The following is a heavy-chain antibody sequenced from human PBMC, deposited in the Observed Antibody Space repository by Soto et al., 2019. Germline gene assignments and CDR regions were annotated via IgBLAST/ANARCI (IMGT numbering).Heavy chain of an antibody. D-gene: IGHD4-17*01. CDR2: IYYSGSA. J-gene: IGHJ6*02. CDR1: GGSISSSTYY. Sequence: QLQLQESGPGLVKPSETLSLTCTVSGGSISSSTYYWGWIRQPPGKGLEWIGMIYYSGSAYYNPSLKSRVNISIDTSKNRFSLRLSSVTAADTAVYYCARHGVDYGDYASYYYYGMDVWGRGTTVTVSS. V-gene: IGHV4-39*01. CDR3: ARHGVDYGDYASYYYYGMDV.